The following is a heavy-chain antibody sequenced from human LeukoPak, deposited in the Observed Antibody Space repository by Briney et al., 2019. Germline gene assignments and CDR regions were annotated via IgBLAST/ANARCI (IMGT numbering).Heavy chain of an antibody. CDR1: GFTFSSYG. D-gene: IGHD2-2*01. CDR2: ISYDGSNK. Sequence: GRSLRLFCAASGFTFSSYGMHWVREAPGRGLEWVAVISYDGSNKYYADSVKGRFTISRDNSKNTLYLQMNSLRAEDTAVYYCAKGVAVVVRPAAMDYWGQGTLVTVSS. J-gene: IGHJ4*02. CDR3: AKGVAVVVRPAAMDY. V-gene: IGHV3-30*18.